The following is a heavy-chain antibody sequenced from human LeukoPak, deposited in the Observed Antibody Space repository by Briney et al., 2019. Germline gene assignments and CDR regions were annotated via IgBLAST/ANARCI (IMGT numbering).Heavy chain of an antibody. Sequence: SETLSLTCTVSGGSISSYYWSWIRQPPGKGLEWIGYIYYSGSTNYNPSFKSRVTISVDTSKNQFSLKLSSVTAADTAVYYCARVDWSLTFDYWGQGTLVTVSS. CDR3: ARVDWSLTFDY. CDR1: GGSISSYY. CDR2: IYYSGST. J-gene: IGHJ4*02. V-gene: IGHV4-59*01. D-gene: IGHD3-9*01.